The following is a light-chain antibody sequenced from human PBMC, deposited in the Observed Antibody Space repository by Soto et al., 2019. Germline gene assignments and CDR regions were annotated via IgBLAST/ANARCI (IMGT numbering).Light chain of an antibody. V-gene: IGKV1-39*01. CDR3: QQSYRSPYT. CDR2: GAS. CDR1: QSINIY. J-gene: IGKJ2*01. Sequence: IQMTQSPSSLSASVGDSVTVTCRASQSINIYLNWYQQKPGKAPTLLIYGASSLQSGVPSRFTGGGSRTDFTLNISSLQPEAFATCYCQQSYRSPYTFGQGTQLEIK.